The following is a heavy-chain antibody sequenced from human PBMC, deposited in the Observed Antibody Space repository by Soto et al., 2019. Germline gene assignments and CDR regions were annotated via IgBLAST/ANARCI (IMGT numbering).Heavy chain of an antibody. D-gene: IGHD4-17*01. CDR3: ARPDFGDYWYFDL. CDR2: IIPALGTT. Sequence: QDQLVQSGAEVKKPGSSVKVSCKAFGGPFSSHTFSWVRQAPGQGLEWMGRIIPALGTTTYAQKFQGRDTITADESVTTVYMELNSLRTEDTAVYYCARPDFGDYWYFDLWGRGTLVTVSS. J-gene: IGHJ2*01. V-gene: IGHV1-69*08. CDR1: GGPFSSHT.